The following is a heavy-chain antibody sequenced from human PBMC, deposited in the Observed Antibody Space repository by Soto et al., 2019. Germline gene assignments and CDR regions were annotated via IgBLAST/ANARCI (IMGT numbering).Heavy chain of an antibody. CDR2: INPSGGST. CDR1: GYTFTSYY. J-gene: IGHJ4*02. Sequence: QVQLVQSGAEVKKPGASVKVSCKASGYTFTSYYMHWVRQAPGQGLEWMGIINPSGGSTSYAQKFRGRGTMHRDTSTSTVYMEQRSRRAEDTAVYYCARGERVATFDYWGPGTLGTVSS. D-gene: IGHD2-15*01. CDR3: ARGERVATFDY. V-gene: IGHV1-46*03.